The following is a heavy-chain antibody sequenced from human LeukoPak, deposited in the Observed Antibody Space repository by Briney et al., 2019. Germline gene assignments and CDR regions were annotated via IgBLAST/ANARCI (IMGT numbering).Heavy chain of an antibody. CDR1: GYTFTGYY. Sequence: ASVKVSCKASGYTFTGYYMHWVRQAPGQGLEWMGWINPNSGGTNYAQKFQGRVTMTRDTSISTAYMELSRLRSDDTAVYYCAKDRERVKAYYYYYYGRDVWGQGTTVTVSS. V-gene: IGHV1-2*02. CDR3: AKDRERVKAYYYYYYGRDV. CDR2: INPNSGGT. D-gene: IGHD1-26*01. J-gene: IGHJ6*02.